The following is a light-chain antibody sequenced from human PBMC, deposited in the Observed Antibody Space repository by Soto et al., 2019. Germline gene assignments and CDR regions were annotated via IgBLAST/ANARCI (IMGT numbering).Light chain of an antibody. CDR3: QQYNSYPWT. CDR1: QSISSW. Sequence: DIQMTQSPSTLYASVGDRVTITCRASQSISSWLDWYQQKPGKAPKLMIYDASSLESGVPSRFSGSGSGTEFTLTISSLQPDDFATYYCQQYNSYPWTFGQGTKVEIK. CDR2: DAS. J-gene: IGKJ1*01. V-gene: IGKV1-5*01.